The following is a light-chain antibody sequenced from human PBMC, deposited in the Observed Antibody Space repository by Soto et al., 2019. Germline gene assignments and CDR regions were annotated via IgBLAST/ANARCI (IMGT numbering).Light chain of an antibody. CDR2: EVS. V-gene: IGLV2-8*01. CDR1: SSDVGGYNF. CDR3: SSYAGSNIVV. J-gene: IGLJ2*01. Sequence: QSALTQPPSASGSPGQSVTISCTGTSSDVGGYNFVSWYQQHPGKAPKLMIYEVSERPSGVPDRFSGSKSGNTSYLTVSGLQAEDEADYYCSSYAGSNIVVFGGGTKLTVL.